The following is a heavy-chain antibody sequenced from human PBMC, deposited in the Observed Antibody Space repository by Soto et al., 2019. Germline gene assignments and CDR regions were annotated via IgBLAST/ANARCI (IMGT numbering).Heavy chain of an antibody. D-gene: IGHD6-19*01. CDR2: IYHGGST. CDR3: ARARIAGADTADFDC. J-gene: IGHJ4*02. Sequence: QVQLQESGPGLVKPSGTLSLTCAVSGGSISSSNWWSWVRQPPGKGLEWIGDIYHGGSTESNPSLKRRVTLSVDKSKNPSPLKLTSVTAADTAVYYWARARIAGADTADFDCWGPGTRVTVSS. V-gene: IGHV4-4*02. CDR1: GGSISSSNW.